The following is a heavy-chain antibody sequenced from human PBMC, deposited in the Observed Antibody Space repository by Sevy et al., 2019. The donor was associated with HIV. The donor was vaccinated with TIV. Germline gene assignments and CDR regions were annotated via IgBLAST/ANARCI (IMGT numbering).Heavy chain of an antibody. D-gene: IGHD1-26*01. CDR1: GYTFTSYG. V-gene: IGHV1-18*01. J-gene: IGHJ4*02. CDR3: ARIFHGSYPGPFDY. Sequence: ASVKVSCKASGYTFTSYGISWVRQAPGQGLEWMGWISAYNGNTNYAQKLQGRVTMTTDTSTSTAYMELRSLRSDDTAVYYCARIFHGSYPGPFDYWGQRTLVTVSS. CDR2: ISAYNGNT.